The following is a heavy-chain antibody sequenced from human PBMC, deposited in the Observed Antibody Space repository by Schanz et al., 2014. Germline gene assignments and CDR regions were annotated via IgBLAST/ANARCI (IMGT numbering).Heavy chain of an antibody. Sequence: QEQLVESGGGVVQPGTSLILSCSVSGFSLNTYGIHWFRQPAGKGLEWVAVIWNNGVTKYYADSVKGRFTMSRDNSKNTLYLQMNSLRAEDTAVYYCARANYRRKINFDYWGRGTLVTVSS. V-gene: IGHV3-33*01. CDR2: IWNNGVTK. CDR1: GFSLNTYG. D-gene: IGHD3-10*01. CDR3: ARANYRRKINFDY. J-gene: IGHJ4*02.